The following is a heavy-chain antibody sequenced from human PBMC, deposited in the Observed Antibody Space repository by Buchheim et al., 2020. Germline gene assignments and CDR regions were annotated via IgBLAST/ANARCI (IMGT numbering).Heavy chain of an antibody. V-gene: IGHV2-70*15. D-gene: IGHD5-24*01. J-gene: IGHJ4*02. Sequence: QVPLWESGPAHVRTTETLTLTCTVSGLSLRNVGVSVSWIRRPPGQPLQWLARIDWDDYKYSNTALQARLTVSKRPSKKQVVLTLTNVDPADTATYYCARENDYNALDSWGQGTL. CDR2: IDWDDYK. CDR1: GLSLRNVGVS. CDR3: ARENDYNALDS.